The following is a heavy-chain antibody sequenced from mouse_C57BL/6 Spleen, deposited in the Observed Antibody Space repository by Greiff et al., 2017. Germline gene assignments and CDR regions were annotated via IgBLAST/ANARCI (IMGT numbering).Heavy chain of an antibody. D-gene: IGHD1-1*01. CDR3: ARGDSTRAMDY. J-gene: IGHJ4*01. V-gene: IGHV1-59*01. CDR1: GYTFTSYW. CDR2: IDPSDSYT. Sequence: QVQLQQPGAELVRPGASVKLSCKASGYTFTSYWMHWVKQRPGQGLEWIGVIDPSDSYTKYNQKFKGKATLTVDTSSSTAYMQLSSLTSEDSAVYYCARGDSTRAMDYWGQGTSVTVSS.